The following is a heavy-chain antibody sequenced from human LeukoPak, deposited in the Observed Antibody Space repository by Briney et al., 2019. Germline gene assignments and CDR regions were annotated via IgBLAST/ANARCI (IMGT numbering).Heavy chain of an antibody. J-gene: IGHJ4*02. V-gene: IGHV4-59*12. CDR2: IHYSGST. CDR3: ARGQVEMALDY. CDR1: GGSINSYY. Sequence: SETLSLTCTVSGGSINSYYWSWIRQPPGKGLEWIGHIHYSGSTNYNPSLKSRVTISVDRSKNQFSLKLSSVTAADTAVYYCARGQVEMALDYWGQGTLVTVSS. D-gene: IGHD5-24*01.